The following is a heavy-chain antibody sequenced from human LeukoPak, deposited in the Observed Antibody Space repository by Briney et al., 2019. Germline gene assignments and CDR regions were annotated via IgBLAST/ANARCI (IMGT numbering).Heavy chain of an antibody. V-gene: IGHV4-59*01. D-gene: IGHD3-10*01. J-gene: IGHJ5*02. CDR3: ARGVVYYGLGSPSKWLDP. CDR2: IYYSGST. Sequence: KSSETLSLTCTVSGGSISSNYWSWIRQSPGKGLEWIGCIYYSGSTNYNPSLRSRVIISIDTSQNQFSLKLTSVTAADSAVYYCARGVVYYGLGSPSKWLDPWGQGTLVTVSS. CDR1: GGSISSNY.